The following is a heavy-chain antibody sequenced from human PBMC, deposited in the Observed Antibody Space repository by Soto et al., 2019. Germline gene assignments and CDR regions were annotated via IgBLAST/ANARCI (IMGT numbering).Heavy chain of an antibody. D-gene: IGHD5-12*01. CDR2: ISTYSGDT. CDR3: ARHHGPTTSENWFDP. V-gene: IGHV1-18*01. J-gene: IGHJ5*02. Sequence: ASVKVSCKASGYTFFTYDLSWVRQAPGPGLEWMGWISTYSGDTKYAQKFQGRVTMITDTSTTTAYLELRSLRSDDTAVYYCARHHGPTTSENWFDPWGQGTLVTVSS. CDR1: GYTFFTYD.